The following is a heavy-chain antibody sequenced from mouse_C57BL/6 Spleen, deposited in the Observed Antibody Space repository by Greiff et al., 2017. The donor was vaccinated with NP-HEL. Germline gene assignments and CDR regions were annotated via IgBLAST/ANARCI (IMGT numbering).Heavy chain of an antibody. V-gene: IGHV14-4*01. CDR2: IDPENGDT. CDR1: GFNIKDDY. D-gene: IGHD1-1*01. Sequence: VQLQQSGAELVRPGASVKLSCTASGFNIKDDYMHWVKQRPEQGLEWIGWIDPENGDTEYASKFQGKATITADTSSNTAYLQLSSLTSEDTAVYYCTRFTTVVATGAYWGQGTLVTVSA. J-gene: IGHJ3*01. CDR3: TRFTTVVATGAY.